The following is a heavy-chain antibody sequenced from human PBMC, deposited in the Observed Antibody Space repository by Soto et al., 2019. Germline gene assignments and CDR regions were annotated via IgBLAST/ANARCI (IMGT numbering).Heavy chain of an antibody. V-gene: IGHV1-18*01. Sequence: ASVKVSFKASGYTFTSYGISWVRQAPGQGLEWMGWISAYNGNTNYAQKLQGRVTMTTDTSTSTAYMELRSLRSDDTAVYYCARDRPYDFWSGYHTRADYWGQGTLVTVSS. CDR2: ISAYNGNT. CDR3: ARDRPYDFWSGYHTRADY. CDR1: GYTFTSYG. J-gene: IGHJ4*02. D-gene: IGHD3-3*01.